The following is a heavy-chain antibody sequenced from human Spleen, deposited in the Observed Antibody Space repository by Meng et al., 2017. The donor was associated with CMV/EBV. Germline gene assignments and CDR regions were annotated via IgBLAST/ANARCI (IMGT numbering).Heavy chain of an antibody. V-gene: IGHV3-30*02. D-gene: IGHD3-10*01. CDR1: GFIFSSYG. CDR2: IRYDGSNK. Sequence: GESLKISCAASGFIFSSYGMHWVRQAPGKGLEWVAFIRYDGSNKYYVDSVEGRFTVSRDNSKDTVYLEMNSLRAEDTAVYYCARERLIRGIMNWFDTWGQGTLVTVSS. J-gene: IGHJ5*02. CDR3: ARERLIRGIMNWFDT.